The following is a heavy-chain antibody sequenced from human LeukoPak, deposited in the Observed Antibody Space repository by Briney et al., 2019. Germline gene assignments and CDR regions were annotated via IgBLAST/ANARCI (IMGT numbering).Heavy chain of an antibody. J-gene: IGHJ4*02. CDR1: GFTFSSYS. Sequence: GGSLRLSCAASGFTFSSYSMSWVRQAPGKGLEWVSYISSRSSTIYYADSVKGRFTISRDNAKTSLFLQMNSLRAEDTAVYYCARASGGYCSSTSCYIFDYWGQGTLVTVSS. V-gene: IGHV3-48*01. CDR3: ARASGGYCSSTSCYIFDY. CDR2: ISSRSSTI. D-gene: IGHD2-2*02.